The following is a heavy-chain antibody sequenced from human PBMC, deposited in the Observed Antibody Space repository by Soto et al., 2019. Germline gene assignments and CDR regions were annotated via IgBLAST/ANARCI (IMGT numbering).Heavy chain of an antibody. J-gene: IGHJ4*02. CDR1: GGSISSYY. Sequence: SETLSLTCTVSGGSISSYYWSWIRQPPGKGLEWIGYIYYSGSTNYNPSLKSRVTISVDTSKNQFSLKLSSVTAADTAVYYCARDSSRSSSSGRYFDYWGQGTLVTVSS. D-gene: IGHD6-6*01. CDR3: ARDSSRSSSSGRYFDY. V-gene: IGHV4-59*01. CDR2: IYYSGST.